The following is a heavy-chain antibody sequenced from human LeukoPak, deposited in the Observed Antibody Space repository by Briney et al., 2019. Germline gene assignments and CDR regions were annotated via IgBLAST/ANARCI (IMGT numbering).Heavy chain of an antibody. V-gene: IGHV4-34*01. CDR2: INHSGST. Sequence: SETLSLTCAVYGGSFSGYYWSWIRQPPGEGLEWIGEINHSGSTNYNPSLKSLVTISVDTSKNQFSLKLSSVTAADTAVYYCARGYGDFDYWGQGTLVTVSS. D-gene: IGHD4-17*01. CDR1: GGSFSGYY. J-gene: IGHJ4*02. CDR3: ARGYGDFDY.